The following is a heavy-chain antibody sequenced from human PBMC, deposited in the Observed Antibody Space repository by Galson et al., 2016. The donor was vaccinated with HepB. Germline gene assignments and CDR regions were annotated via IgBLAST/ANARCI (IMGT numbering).Heavy chain of an antibody. CDR2: IHHSGNT. CDR3: AREAHRATFDSPFDY. D-gene: IGHD3-9*01. Sequence: SETLSLTCSVSGGSISSSHWWSWVRQPPGKGLEWIGEIHHSGNTNYNPSLKSRVTISTDKSKNQFSLKLSSVTAADTAVYYCAREAHRATFDSPFDYWGQGTLVTVSS. V-gene: IGHV4-4*02. J-gene: IGHJ4*02. CDR1: GGSISSSHW.